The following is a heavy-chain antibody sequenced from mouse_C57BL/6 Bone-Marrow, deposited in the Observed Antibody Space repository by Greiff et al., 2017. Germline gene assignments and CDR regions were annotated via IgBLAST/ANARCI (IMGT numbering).Heavy chain of an antibody. CDR2: FYPGSGGI. J-gene: IGHJ2*01. CDR3: SRHEDGYYGSSYYMDY. D-gene: IGHD1-1*01. V-gene: IGHV1-62-2*01. CDR1: GYPFTEYT. Sequence: QVQLQQSGAELVKPGASVTLSCKASGYPFTEYTIHWVKQRSVQGLDWIGSFYPGSGGIEYNEKFKDKATLTADKSSSTVYMELSRLPSADSAVYFCSRHEDGYYGSSYYMDYWGQGTTLTVSS.